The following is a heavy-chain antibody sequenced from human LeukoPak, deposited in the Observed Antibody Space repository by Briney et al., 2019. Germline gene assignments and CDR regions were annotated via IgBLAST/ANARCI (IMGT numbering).Heavy chain of an antibody. D-gene: IGHD3-16*02. V-gene: IGHV1-2*02. Sequence: ASVKVSCKASGYTFTGYYMHWVRQAPGQGLEWMGWINPNGGGTNYPQKFQGRVTMTRDTSISTAYMELSRLRSDDTAVYYYAICSITFGGVIAPFDYWGQGTLVTVSS. CDR3: AICSITFGGVIAPFDY. CDR1: GYTFTGYY. J-gene: IGHJ4*02. CDR2: INPNGGGT.